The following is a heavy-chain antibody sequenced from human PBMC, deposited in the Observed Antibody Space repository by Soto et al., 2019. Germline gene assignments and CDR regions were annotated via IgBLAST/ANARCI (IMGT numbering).Heavy chain of an antibody. CDR3: AREEGRNDFWSDQSAFDI. CDR2: IYYSGST. J-gene: IGHJ3*02. V-gene: IGHV4-31*03. Sequence: QVQLQESGPGLVKPSQTLSLTCTVSGGSISSGGYYWSWIRQHPGKGLEWIGYIYYSGSTYYNLSLRSRVTISVDTSKNQFSLKLSSVTAADTAVYYCAREEGRNDFWSDQSAFDIWGQGTMVTVSS. CDR1: GGSISSGGYY. D-gene: IGHD3-3*01.